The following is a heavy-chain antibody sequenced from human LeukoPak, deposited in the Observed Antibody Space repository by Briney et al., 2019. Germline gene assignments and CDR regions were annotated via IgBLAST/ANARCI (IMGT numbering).Heavy chain of an antibody. D-gene: IGHD3-10*01. CDR3: ARASRGGIDY. Sequence: SVKVSCKASAGSFSGQAITWVRQAPGQGLECLGRIIPIFGSTEYAQKFQGRVTITTDKSATTAYMELSSLRSEDTAVYYCARASRGGIDYWGQGTLVTVSS. J-gene: IGHJ4*02. V-gene: IGHV1-69*05. CDR2: IIPIFGST. CDR1: AGSFSGQA.